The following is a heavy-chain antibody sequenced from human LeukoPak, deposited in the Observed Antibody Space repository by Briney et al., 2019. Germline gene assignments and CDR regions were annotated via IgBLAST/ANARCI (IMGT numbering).Heavy chain of an antibody. D-gene: IGHD2-2*01. CDR2: ISPENSET. CDR3: VKRRNNVYETSPWDPDY. Sequence: GESLKISCKGSGNSFTNNWIAWVRQMPGKGLEWMGIISPENSETHYSPAFQGQVTISVDRSITTAYLQWNSLKASDTAMYYCVKRRNNVYETSPWDPDYWGQGTLVTASS. J-gene: IGHJ4*02. V-gene: IGHV5-51*01. CDR1: GNSFTNNW.